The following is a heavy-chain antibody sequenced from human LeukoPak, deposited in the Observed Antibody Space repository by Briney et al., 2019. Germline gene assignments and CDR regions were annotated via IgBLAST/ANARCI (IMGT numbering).Heavy chain of an antibody. V-gene: IGHV3-7*04. CDR3: AKDPVAGKFDS. D-gene: IGHD6-19*01. Sequence: GGSLRLSCAASGFTFRTAYMSWVRQAPGKGLEWVANIKPDGSDKYYVDSVKGRFTVSRDNAKNSLYLQMNSLRAEDTAVYYCAKDPVAGKFDSWGQGTLVTVSS. CDR2: IKPDGSDK. J-gene: IGHJ4*02. CDR1: GFTFRTAY.